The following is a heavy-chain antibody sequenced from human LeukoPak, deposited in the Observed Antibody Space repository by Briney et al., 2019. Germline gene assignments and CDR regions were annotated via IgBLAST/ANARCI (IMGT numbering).Heavy chain of an antibody. J-gene: IGHJ6*02. CDR2: MNPNSGNT. CDR3: ARRNARDIVVVPAATTHYYGMDV. D-gene: IGHD2-2*01. Sequence: GASVKVSCKASGYTFTSYDINWVRQAIGQGLEWMGWMNPNSGNTGFVQKFQGRVTMTRNTSISTAYMELSSLRSEDTAVYYCARRNARDIVVVPAATTHYYGMDVWGQGTTVTVSS. V-gene: IGHV1-8*01. CDR1: GYTFTSYD.